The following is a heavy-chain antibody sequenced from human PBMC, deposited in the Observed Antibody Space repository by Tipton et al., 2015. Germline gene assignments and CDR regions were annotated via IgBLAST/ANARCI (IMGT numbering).Heavy chain of an antibody. D-gene: IGHD4-23*01. Sequence: TLSLTCTVSSDSINKYYWSWIRQPPGKELQWIGYIQYSGGTNYNPSLESRVSMSVDTSKNQFSLTLNSVTAADTAVYYCARARGRHGGLFDSWGQGILVTVSS. J-gene: IGHJ4*02. V-gene: IGHV4-59*01. CDR1: SDSINKYY. CDR2: IQYSGGT. CDR3: ARARGRHGGLFDS.